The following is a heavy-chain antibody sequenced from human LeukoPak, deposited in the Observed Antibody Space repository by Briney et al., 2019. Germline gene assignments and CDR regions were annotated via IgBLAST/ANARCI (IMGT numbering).Heavy chain of an antibody. D-gene: IGHD1-26*01. CDR1: GYTLTGYY. V-gene: IGHV1-2*02. Sequence: ASVKVSCKASGYTLTGYYMHWVRQAPGQGLEWMGWINPNSGGTNYAQKFQGRVTMTRDTSISTAYMELSSLRSDDTAMYYCARSYSGFGYALHDYWGQGTLVTVSS. CDR2: INPNSGGT. CDR3: ARSYSGFGYALHDY. J-gene: IGHJ4*02.